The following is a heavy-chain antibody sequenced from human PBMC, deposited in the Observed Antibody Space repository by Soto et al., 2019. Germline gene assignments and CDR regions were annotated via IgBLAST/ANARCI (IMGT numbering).Heavy chain of an antibody. CDR1: GGSISSSSYY. V-gene: IGHV4-39*01. CDR2: IYYSGST. D-gene: IGHD3-10*01. J-gene: IGHJ6*02. CDR3: ARLPGLAVGMDV. Sequence: SETLSLTCTVSGGSISSSSYYWGWIRQPPGKGLEWIGSIYYSGSTYYNPSLKSRVTISVDTSKNQFSLKLSSVTAADTAVYYRARLPGLAVGMDVWGQGTTVTVSS.